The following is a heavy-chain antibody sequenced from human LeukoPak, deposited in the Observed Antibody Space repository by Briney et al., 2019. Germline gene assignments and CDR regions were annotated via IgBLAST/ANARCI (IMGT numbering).Heavy chain of an antibody. CDR1: GYSISSGYY. Sequence: SETLSLTCAVSGYSISSGYYWGWIRQPPGKGLEWIGEINHSGSTNYNPSLKSRVTISVDTSKNQFSLKLSSVTAADTAVYYCARGFVRGYFDYWGQGTLVTVSS. D-gene: IGHD3-10*02. V-gene: IGHV4-38-2*01. J-gene: IGHJ4*02. CDR2: INHSGST. CDR3: ARGFVRGYFDY.